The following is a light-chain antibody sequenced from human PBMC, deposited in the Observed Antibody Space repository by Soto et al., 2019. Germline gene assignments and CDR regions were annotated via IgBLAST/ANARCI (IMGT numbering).Light chain of an antibody. CDR3: RQTYSSPYT. V-gene: IGKV1-39*01. CDR2: AAS. J-gene: IGKJ2*01. CDR1: QSIISY. Sequence: DIQMTQSPSSLSASVGERVTVTCRASQSIISYLNWYQQKPGKAPKLLIYAASSLQRGVPSRISGSGSGTDFSLTISSLQPEASATYYCRQTYSSPYTFGQGTKLEIK.